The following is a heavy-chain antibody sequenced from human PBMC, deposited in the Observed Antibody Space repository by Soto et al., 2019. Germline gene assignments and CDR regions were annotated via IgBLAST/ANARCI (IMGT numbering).Heavy chain of an antibody. D-gene: IGHD1-1*01. Sequence: SETLSLTCIVSVGSISSCDYYWGWVRQPPGKGLAWIGSICSSGSIYYNPSLKSRVTISVDTSKNQFSLRLSSVTAADTAVYYCARHRRETGTYAQPLDYWGQGTLVTVSS. J-gene: IGHJ4*02. CDR1: VGSISSCDYY. CDR2: ICSSGSI. CDR3: ARHRRETGTYAQPLDY. V-gene: IGHV4-39*01.